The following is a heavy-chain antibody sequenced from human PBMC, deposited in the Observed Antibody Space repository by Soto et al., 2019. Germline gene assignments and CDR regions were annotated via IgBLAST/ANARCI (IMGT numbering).Heavy chain of an antibody. CDR2: IWYDGSNK. J-gene: IGHJ4*02. Sequence: GGSLRLSCAASGFTFSSYGMHWVRQAPGKGLEWVAVIWYDGSNKYYADSVKGRFTISRDNSKNTLYLQMNSLRAEDTAVYYCARDEGGSGSYFDYWGQGTLVTVSS. V-gene: IGHV3-33*01. CDR3: ARDEGGSGSYFDY. CDR1: GFTFSSYG. D-gene: IGHD3-10*01.